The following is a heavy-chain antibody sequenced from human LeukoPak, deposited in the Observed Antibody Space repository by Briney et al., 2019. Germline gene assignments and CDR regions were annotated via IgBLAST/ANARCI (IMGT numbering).Heavy chain of an antibody. CDR3: AREAVGYCSGGSCYSWFDP. J-gene: IGHJ5*02. D-gene: IGHD2-15*01. CDR2: INHSGST. Sequence: SETLSLTCAVYGGSFSGYYWSWIRQPPGKGLEWIGEINHSGSTNYNPSLKSRVTISVDTSKNQFSLKLSSVTAADTAVYYCAREAVGYCSGGSCYSWFDPWGQGTLVTVSS. V-gene: IGHV4-34*01. CDR1: GGSFSGYY.